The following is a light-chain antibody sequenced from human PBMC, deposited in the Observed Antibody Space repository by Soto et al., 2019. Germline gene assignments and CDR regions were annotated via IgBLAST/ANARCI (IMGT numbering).Light chain of an antibody. CDR3: QKYNGAPWT. CDR1: QGISNY. Sequence: DIQVTQSPSSLSASVGDRVTITCRASQGISNYLAWYQQKPGKVPKLLLYAASTMQSGVPSRFGGSGSGTEFTLTISSLQPEDVATYYCQKYNGAPWTFGQGTKVEIK. V-gene: IGKV1-27*01. CDR2: AAS. J-gene: IGKJ1*01.